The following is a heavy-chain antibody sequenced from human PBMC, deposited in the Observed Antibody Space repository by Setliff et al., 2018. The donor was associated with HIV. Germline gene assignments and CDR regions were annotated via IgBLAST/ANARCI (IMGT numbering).Heavy chain of an antibody. J-gene: IGHJ4*02. CDR3: ARRPYYDSSGYYNY. V-gene: IGHV4-39*01. D-gene: IGHD3-22*01. CDR2: IYYSGST. Sequence: SETLSLTCTVSGGSISSNNYYWGWIRQSPGKGLEWIGSIYYSGSTYYNPSLKSRVTISVDTSKNQFSLNLSSVTAADTAVYYCARRPYYDSSGYYNYWGQGTLVTVSS. CDR1: GGSISSNNYY.